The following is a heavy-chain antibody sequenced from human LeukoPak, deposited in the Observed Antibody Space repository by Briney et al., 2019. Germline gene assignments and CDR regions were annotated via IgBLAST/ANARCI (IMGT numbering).Heavy chain of an antibody. CDR1: GGSISSSNW. CDR2: IYHSGST. D-gene: IGHD6-13*01. Sequence: SETLSLTCAASGGSISSSNWWSWVRQPPGKGLEWIGEIYHSGSTNYNPSLKSRVTISVDKSKNQFSLKLSSVTAADTAVYYCARGPRDSSSWDIDYWGQGTLVTVSS. CDR3: ARGPRDSSSWDIDY. V-gene: IGHV4-4*02. J-gene: IGHJ4*02.